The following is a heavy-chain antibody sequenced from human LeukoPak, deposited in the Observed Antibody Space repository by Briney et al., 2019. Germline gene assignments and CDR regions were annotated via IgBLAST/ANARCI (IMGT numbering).Heavy chain of an antibody. V-gene: IGHV3-23*01. Sequence: ETLSLTCAVYGGSFSGYYWSWVRQAPGKGLEWVSAISGSGGSTYYADSVKGRFTISRDNSKNTLYLQMNSLRAEDTAVYYCAKDQTIFGVVIGAPFDYWGQGTLVTVSS. D-gene: IGHD3-3*01. CDR1: GGSFSGYY. CDR3: AKDQTIFGVVIGAPFDY. CDR2: ISGSGGST. J-gene: IGHJ4*02.